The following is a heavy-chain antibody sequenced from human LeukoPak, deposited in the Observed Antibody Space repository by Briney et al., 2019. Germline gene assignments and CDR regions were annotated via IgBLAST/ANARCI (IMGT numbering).Heavy chain of an antibody. CDR3: ARDLSSTSNWELDY. Sequence: GASVKVSCKVSGGTFSNYAISWVRQAPGQGLEWLGGIIPIFGTANYAQKFQGRVAITADESTSTAYMELSSLRSEDTAVYYCARDLSSTSNWELDYWGQGTLVTVSS. CDR2: IIPIFGTA. J-gene: IGHJ4*02. D-gene: IGHD7-27*01. CDR1: GGTFSNYA. V-gene: IGHV1-69*13.